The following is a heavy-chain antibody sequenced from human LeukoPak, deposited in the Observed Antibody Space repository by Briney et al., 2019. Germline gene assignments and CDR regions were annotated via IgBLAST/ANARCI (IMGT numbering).Heavy chain of an antibody. CDR3: ARVSHYDSSGYFGYFDY. J-gene: IGHJ4*02. Sequence: PGGSLRLSCAASGFTFSSYSMSWVRQAPGKGLEWVANIKQDGSEKYYVDSVKGRFTISRDNAKNSLYLQMNSLRAEDTAVYYCARVSHYDSSGYFGYFDYWGQGTLVTVSS. CDR1: GFTFSSYS. CDR2: IKQDGSEK. D-gene: IGHD3-22*01. V-gene: IGHV3-7*01.